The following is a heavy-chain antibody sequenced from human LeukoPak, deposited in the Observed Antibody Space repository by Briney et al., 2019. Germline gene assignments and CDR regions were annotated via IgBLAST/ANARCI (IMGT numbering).Heavy chain of an antibody. D-gene: IGHD2-15*01. J-gene: IGHJ5*02. Sequence: KPSQTLSLTCTVSGGSISSGSYYWSWIRQPAGKGLEWIGRIYTSGSTNYNPSLKSRVTISVDTSKNQFSLKMSSVTAADKAVYXCARXPXXXXYCSGGSCYNWFDPWGQGTLVTVSS. V-gene: IGHV4-61*02. CDR3: ARXPXXXXYCSGGSCYNWFDP. CDR1: GGSISSGSYY. CDR2: IYTSGST.